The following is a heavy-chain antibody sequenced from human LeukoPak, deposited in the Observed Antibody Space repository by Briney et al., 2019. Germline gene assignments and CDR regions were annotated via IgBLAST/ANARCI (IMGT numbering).Heavy chain of an antibody. CDR3: ARVAYSGSGSPFYYFES. D-gene: IGHD3-10*01. V-gene: IGHV3-48*01. CDR2: ISSSSSNI. J-gene: IGHJ4*02. CDR1: GFTFSSYS. Sequence: GGSLRLSCAASGFTFSSYSMNWVRQAPGKGLEWVSYISSSSSNIYYADSVKGRFTISRDNAKNSLYLQMNSLRAEDTAVYYCARVAYSGSGSPFYYFESWGQGTLVTVSS.